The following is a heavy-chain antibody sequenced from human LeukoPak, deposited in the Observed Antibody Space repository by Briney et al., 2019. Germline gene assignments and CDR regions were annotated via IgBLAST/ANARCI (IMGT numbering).Heavy chain of an antibody. J-gene: IGHJ4*02. V-gene: IGHV4-39*07. D-gene: IGHD6-13*01. Sequence: SETLSLTCAVSGGSISSSSYYWGWIRQPPGKGLEWIGIIYYGGSTYYKPSLKSRVTISVDKSKNQFSLKLSSVTAADTAVYYCARGKAAGDYWGQGTLVTVSS. CDR2: IYYGGST. CDR1: GGSISSSSYY. CDR3: ARGKAAGDY.